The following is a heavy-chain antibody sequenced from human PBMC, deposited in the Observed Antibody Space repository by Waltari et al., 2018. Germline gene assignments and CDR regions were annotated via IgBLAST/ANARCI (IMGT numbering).Heavy chain of an antibody. CDR1: GFTFSSYW. CDR3: AAYFRGKEIDY. D-gene: IGHD3-10*02. J-gene: IGHJ4*02. CDR2: MNREGSST. V-gene: IGHV3-74*01. Sequence: EVQLVESGGGLVQPGGSLRLSCAASGFTFSSYWMHWVRQAPGKGLVWVSRMNREGSSTSYADSVKGRFTISRDNAKNTLYLQMNSLRAEDTAVYYCAAYFRGKEIDYWGQGTLVTVSS.